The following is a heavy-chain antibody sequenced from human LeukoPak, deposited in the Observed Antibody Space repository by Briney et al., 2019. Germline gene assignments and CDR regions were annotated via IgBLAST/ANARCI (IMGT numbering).Heavy chain of an antibody. Sequence: GGSLRLSCAASGFTFSSYFMHWVRQAPGKGLEWVALISYDGTAQYYADSVKGRFTISRDNSKNMLYLQMNSLRGEDTAVYYCARRAVAGISYHYFYMDVWGKGTTVIISS. CDR2: ISYDGTAQ. CDR1: GFTFSSYF. D-gene: IGHD6-19*01. CDR3: ARRAVAGISYHYFYMDV. V-gene: IGHV3-30*04. J-gene: IGHJ6*03.